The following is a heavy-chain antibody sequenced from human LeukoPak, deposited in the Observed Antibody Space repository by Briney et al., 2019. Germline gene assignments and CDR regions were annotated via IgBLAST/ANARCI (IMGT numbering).Heavy chain of an antibody. CDR1: GYSFSSYW. V-gene: IGHV5-51*01. J-gene: IGHJ4*02. CDR2: IYPADSDT. CDR3: ASGSYSWYFDN. D-gene: IGHD2-15*01. Sequence: GESLKISCKGSGYSFSSYWIGWVRQMPGKGLEWMGMIYPADSDTRYSPSFQGQVTISADKSINTAYLQWSSLKASDTAMYYCASGSYSWYFDNWGQRSLVTVS.